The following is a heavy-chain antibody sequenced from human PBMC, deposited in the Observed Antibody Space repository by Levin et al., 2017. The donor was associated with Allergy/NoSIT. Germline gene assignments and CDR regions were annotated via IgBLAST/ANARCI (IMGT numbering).Heavy chain of an antibody. Sequence: GGSLRLSCEASGFTFSSYAMGWVRQAPGKGLEWVSTIRGSGERTHYADSVKGRFTISRDNSKNTIYLQMNSLRGEDTAVYYCAKAVGSIDPFYIWGQGTMVTVSS. D-gene: IGHD1-26*01. CDR3: AKAVGSIDPFYI. CDR2: IRGSGERT. CDR1: GFTFSSYA. J-gene: IGHJ3*02. V-gene: IGHV3-23*01.